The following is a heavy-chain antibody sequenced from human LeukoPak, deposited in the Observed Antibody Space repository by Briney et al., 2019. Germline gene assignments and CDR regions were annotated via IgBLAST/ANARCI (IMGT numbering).Heavy chain of an antibody. V-gene: IGHV1-69*13. J-gene: IGHJ6*03. Sequence: SVKVSCKASGGTFSSYAISWVRQAPGQGLEWMGGIIPIFGTANYAQKFQGRVTITADESTSTAYMELSSLRSEDTAVYYWAREGGTVGTIFGVVPSRRDYYYYYYMDVWGKGTTVTVSS. CDR3: AREGGTVGTIFGVVPSRRDYYYYYYMDV. CDR1: GGTFSSYA. D-gene: IGHD3-3*01. CDR2: IIPIFGTA.